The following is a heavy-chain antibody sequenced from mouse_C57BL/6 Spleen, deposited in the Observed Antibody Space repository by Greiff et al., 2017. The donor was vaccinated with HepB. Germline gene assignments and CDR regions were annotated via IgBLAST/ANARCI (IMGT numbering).Heavy chain of an antibody. Sequence: VQLQESGAELVRPGASVTLSCKASGYTFTDYEMHWVKQTPVHGLEWIGAIDPETGGTAYNQKFKGKAILTADKSSSTAYMELRSLTSEDSAVYYCTRALLLRSFAYWGQGTLVTVSA. CDR3: TRALLLRSFAY. D-gene: IGHD1-1*01. CDR2: IDPETGGT. J-gene: IGHJ3*01. V-gene: IGHV1-15*01. CDR1: GYTFTDYE.